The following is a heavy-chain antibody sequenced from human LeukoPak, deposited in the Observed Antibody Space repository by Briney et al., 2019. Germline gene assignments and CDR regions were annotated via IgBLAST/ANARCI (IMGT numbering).Heavy chain of an antibody. J-gene: IGHJ2*01. CDR3: ARHVMSGSSVWYFDL. D-gene: IGHD6-6*01. V-gene: IGHV4-39*01. CDR1: GGSISSSSYY. CDR2: IYYSGST. Sequence: SETLSLTCTVSGGSISSSSYYWGWIRQPPGKGLEWIGSIYYSGSTYYNPSLKSRVTISVDTSKNQFSLKLSSVTAADTAVYYCARHVMSGSSVWYFDLWGRGTLVTVSS.